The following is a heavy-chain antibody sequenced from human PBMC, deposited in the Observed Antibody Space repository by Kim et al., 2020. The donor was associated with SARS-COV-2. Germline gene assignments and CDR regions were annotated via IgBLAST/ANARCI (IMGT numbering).Heavy chain of an antibody. V-gene: IGHV3-74*01. D-gene: IGHD3-16*01. CDR2: INSDGSTS. Sequence: GGSLRLSCVASGFTFNNYWMHWVRQVPGKGLVWVSRINSDGSTSNYADSVKGRFTISRDNSKNTLFLQMNSLRAEDTGLYYCARQSLGASWGQGTLVTVSS. CDR3: ARQSLGAS. CDR1: GFTFNNYW. J-gene: IGHJ5*02.